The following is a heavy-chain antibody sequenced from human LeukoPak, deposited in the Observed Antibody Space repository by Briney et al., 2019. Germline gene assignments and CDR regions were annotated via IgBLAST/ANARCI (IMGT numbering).Heavy chain of an antibody. Sequence: PSETLSLTCTVSGGSISPHYWTWIRQSPGKGLEWIAYIYYSGSTRYNPSLKSRVTISLDTSKNQFSLKLRSVTAADTAVYYCARRSCSSTSCYPLDAFDIWGQGTMVTVSS. CDR2: IYYSGST. CDR1: GGSISPHY. V-gene: IGHV4-59*11. D-gene: IGHD2-2*01. CDR3: ARRSCSSTSCYPLDAFDI. J-gene: IGHJ3*02.